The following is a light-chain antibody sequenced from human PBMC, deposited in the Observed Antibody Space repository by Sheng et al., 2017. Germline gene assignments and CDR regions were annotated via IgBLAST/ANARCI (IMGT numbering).Light chain of an antibody. J-gene: IGLJ3*02. Sequence: QSVLTQPPSVSGAPGQRVTISCTGSSSNIGAGYDVHWYQQLPGTAPKLLIFGNSNRPSGVPDRFSGSKSGTSASLVITGLQAEDEADYYCQSYDSSLSGVFGGGTNRDRP. CDR2: GNS. CDR3: QSYDSSLSGV. V-gene: IGLV1-40*01. CDR1: SSNIGAGYD.